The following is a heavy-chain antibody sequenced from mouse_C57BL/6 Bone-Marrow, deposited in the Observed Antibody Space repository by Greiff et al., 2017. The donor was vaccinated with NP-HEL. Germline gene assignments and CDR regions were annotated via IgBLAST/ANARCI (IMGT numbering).Heavy chain of an antibody. V-gene: IGHV5-12*01. CDR2: ISNGGGST. CDR3: ARGGYGAMDY. D-gene: IGHD2-2*01. Sequence: EVQLQESGGGLVQPGGSLKLSCAASGFTFSDYYMYWVRQTPEKRLEWVAYISNGGGSTYYPDTVKGRFTISRDNAKNTLYLQMSRLKSEDTAMYYCARGGYGAMDYWGQGTSVTVSS. CDR1: GFTFSDYY. J-gene: IGHJ4*01.